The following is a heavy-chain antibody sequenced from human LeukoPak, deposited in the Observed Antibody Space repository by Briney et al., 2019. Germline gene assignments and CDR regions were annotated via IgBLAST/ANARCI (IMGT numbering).Heavy chain of an antibody. Sequence: SETLSLTCTVSGGSLSSYYWSWIRQPPGRGLEWIGYIYYTGITNYNPSLKSRVTISVDTSRNQFSLKLSSVTAADTAVYYCARALGTITSKFDYWGQGALVTVSS. CDR3: ARALGTITSKFDY. J-gene: IGHJ4*02. CDR2: IYYTGIT. CDR1: GGSLSSYY. D-gene: IGHD1-14*01. V-gene: IGHV4-59*01.